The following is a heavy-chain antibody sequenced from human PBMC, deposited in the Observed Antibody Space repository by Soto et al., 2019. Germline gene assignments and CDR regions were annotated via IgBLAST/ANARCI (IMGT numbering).Heavy chain of an antibody. CDR2: IRSSSNNYAT. Sequence: SLILSSPSYSFPLCGSAMNWVRQASGKGLEWVGHIRSSSNNYATAYAASVTGRFTISRDDSKSTAYLQMNSLKTEDTAVYYCTGSAKGYWGQGP. J-gene: IGHJ4*02. CDR1: SFPLCGSA. V-gene: IGHV3-73*01. CDR3: TGSAKGY. D-gene: IGHD6-19*01.